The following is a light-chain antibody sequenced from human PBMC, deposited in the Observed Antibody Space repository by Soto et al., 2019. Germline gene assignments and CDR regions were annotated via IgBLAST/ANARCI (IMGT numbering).Light chain of an antibody. Sequence: VLTQSPATLSFWPGEGDGLSCRSSQRIGETLAWYQHKPGQTPRLLIYDTSARATGVPARFSGSRSAPEFTLTMNSLHSEDFAIYYCQRYNNWPLTFGGGTK. CDR1: QRIGET. V-gene: IGKV3-15*01. CDR3: QRYNNWPLT. J-gene: IGKJ4*01. CDR2: DTS.